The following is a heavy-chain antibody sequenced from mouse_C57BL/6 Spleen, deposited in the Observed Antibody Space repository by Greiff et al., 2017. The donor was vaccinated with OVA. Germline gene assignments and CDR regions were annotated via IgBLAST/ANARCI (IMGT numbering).Heavy chain of an antibody. D-gene: IGHD2-1*01. CDR1: GYTFTSYG. CDR3: ARTLGDYYADY. CDR2: IYPRSGNT. V-gene: IGHV1-81*01. J-gene: IGHJ2*01. Sequence: VQLVESGAELARPGASVKLSCKASGYTFTSYGISWVKQRTGQGLEWIGEIYPRSGNTYYNEKFKGKATLTADKSSSTAYMELRSLTSEDSAVYFCARTLGDYYADYWGQGTTLTVSS.